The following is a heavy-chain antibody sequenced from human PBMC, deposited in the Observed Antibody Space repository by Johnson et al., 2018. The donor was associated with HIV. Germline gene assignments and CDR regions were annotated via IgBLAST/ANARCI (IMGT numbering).Heavy chain of an antibody. D-gene: IGHD2-8*02. J-gene: IGHJ3*02. CDR3: ARDLAYGDIVLVSAFDI. V-gene: IGHV3-20*04. CDR2: INWNGGST. CDR1: GFTFDDHG. Sequence: VQLVESGGGVERPGGSLRLSCAGSGFTFDDHGMSWVRQVPGKGLEWVSGINWNGGSTGYADSVKGRFTISRENAKNSLYLKMNSLRAEDTALYYCARDLAYGDIVLVSAFDIWGQGTMVTVSS.